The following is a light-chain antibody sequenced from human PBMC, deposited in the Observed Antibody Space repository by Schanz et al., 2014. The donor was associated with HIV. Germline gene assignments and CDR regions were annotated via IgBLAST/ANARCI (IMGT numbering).Light chain of an antibody. V-gene: IGKV3-20*01. Sequence: EIVMTQSPGTLSVSPGERATLSCRASQTVSKNLAWYQQKPGQAPRLLIYGASTRVTGIPDRFSGSGSGTDFTLTISRLEPEDFAVYYCQHYGSSPFTFGPGTKVDIK. J-gene: IGKJ3*01. CDR3: QHYGSSPFT. CDR1: QTVSKN. CDR2: GAS.